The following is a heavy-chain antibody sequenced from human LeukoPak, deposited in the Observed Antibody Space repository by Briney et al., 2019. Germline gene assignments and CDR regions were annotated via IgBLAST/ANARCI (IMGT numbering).Heavy chain of an antibody. J-gene: IGHJ4*02. D-gene: IGHD6-19*01. CDR3: ARLPTVARPSPAQIDY. V-gene: IGHV5-10-1*01. CDR2: IDPSDSYT. CDR1: GYSFTSYW. Sequence: GESLKISCKGSGYSFTSYWISWVCQMPGKGLEWMGRIDPSDSYTNYSPSFQGHVTISADKSISTAYLQWSSLKASDTAMYYCARLPTVARPSPAQIDYWGQGTLVTVSS.